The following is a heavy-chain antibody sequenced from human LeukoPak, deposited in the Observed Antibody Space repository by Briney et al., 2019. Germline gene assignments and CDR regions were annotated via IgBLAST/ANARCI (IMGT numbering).Heavy chain of an antibody. CDR1: GGSISSYY. Sequence: SETPSLTCTVSGGSISSYYWSWIRQPPGKGLEWIGYIYYSGSTNYNPSLKSRVTISVDTSKNQFSLKLSSVTAADTAVYYCARGSPYCSSTSCYPLGDYWGQGTLVTVSS. CDR3: ARGSPYCSSTSCYPLGDY. D-gene: IGHD2-2*01. J-gene: IGHJ4*02. CDR2: IYYSGST. V-gene: IGHV4-59*01.